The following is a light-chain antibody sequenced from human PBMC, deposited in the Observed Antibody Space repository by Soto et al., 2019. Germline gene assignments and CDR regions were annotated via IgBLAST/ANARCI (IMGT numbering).Light chain of an antibody. J-gene: IGKJ4*01. Sequence: DIQMTHSPSTLSASVGDRVTITCRASQSISSWLAWYQQKPGKAPKLLIYKASSLESGVPSRFSGSGSGTEFTLTISSLQPDDFATYYCQHSRDFGGGTKVDIK. CDR1: QSISSW. CDR2: KAS. CDR3: QHSRD. V-gene: IGKV1-5*03.